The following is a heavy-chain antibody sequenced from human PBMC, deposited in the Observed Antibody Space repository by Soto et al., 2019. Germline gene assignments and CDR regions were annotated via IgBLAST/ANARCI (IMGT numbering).Heavy chain of an antibody. CDR1: GGSISSSSYY. Sequence: QLQLQESGPGLVKPSETLSLTCTVSGGSISSSSYYWGWIRQPPGKGLEWIGSIYYSGSTYYNPSRKGRVTISVDTSKIQFSLMLTYVTAADTAVYYCARRASFFGVENWFDPWGQGTLVTVSS. CDR3: ARRASFFGVENWFDP. V-gene: IGHV4-39*01. CDR2: IYYSGST. J-gene: IGHJ5*02. D-gene: IGHD3-3*01.